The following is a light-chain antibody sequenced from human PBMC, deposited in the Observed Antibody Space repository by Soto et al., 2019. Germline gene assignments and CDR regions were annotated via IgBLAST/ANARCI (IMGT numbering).Light chain of an antibody. CDR1: GGSIATAY. CDR3: QSYESSNHRV. CDR2: EDN. V-gene: IGLV6-57*04. J-gene: IGLJ1*01. Sequence: NFMLTQPHSVSESPGKTVSISCTRSGGSIATAYVQWYQQRPGSAPTTVIYEDNQRPSGVPDRFSGSIDSSSNSASLTISGLKTEDEADYYCQSYESSNHRVFGTGTKVTVL.